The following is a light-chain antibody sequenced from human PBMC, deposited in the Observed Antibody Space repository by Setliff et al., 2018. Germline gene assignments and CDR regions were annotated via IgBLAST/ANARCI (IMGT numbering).Light chain of an antibody. V-gene: IGLV2-23*02. CDR1: SSDVGSYNL. J-gene: IGLJ1*01. CDR3: CSYAGSSTLV. CDR2: EVS. Sequence: QSALTQPASVSGSPGQSITISCTGTSSDVGSYNLVSWYQQHPGKAPKVMIYEVSKRPSGVSNRFSGSKSGNTASLTISGLQAEDEADYYCCSYAGSSTLVFGTGTKVTVL.